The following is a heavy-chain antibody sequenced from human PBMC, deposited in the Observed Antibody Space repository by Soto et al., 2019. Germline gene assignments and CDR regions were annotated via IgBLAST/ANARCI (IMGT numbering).Heavy chain of an antibody. V-gene: IGHV3-7*03. CDR1: GFTSVRYW. CDR3: VREGRLLGAFDI. Sequence: GGSLRLSCEASGFTSVRYWMAWVRQAPGKGLEWVANIQQDGRERHYGDSVKGRFTISRDNAKNSLYLEMNSLRAEDTAFYYCVREGRLLGAFDIWGQGTMVTVSS. J-gene: IGHJ3*02. CDR2: IQQDGRER. D-gene: IGHD3-10*01.